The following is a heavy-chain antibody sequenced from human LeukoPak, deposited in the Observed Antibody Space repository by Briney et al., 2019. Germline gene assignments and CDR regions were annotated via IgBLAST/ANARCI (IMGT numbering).Heavy chain of an antibody. V-gene: IGHV3-48*03. CDR2: ISRGSGSSI. CDR3: ARDSSGWYYFDY. Sequence: PGGSLRLSCAASGFTFSNYEMNWVRQAPGKGLEWVSYISRGSGSSIYYADSVKGRFTISRDNAKSSLYLQMNSLRAEDTAVYYCARDSSGWYYFDYWGQGILVTVSS. D-gene: IGHD6-19*01. J-gene: IGHJ4*02. CDR1: GFTFSNYE.